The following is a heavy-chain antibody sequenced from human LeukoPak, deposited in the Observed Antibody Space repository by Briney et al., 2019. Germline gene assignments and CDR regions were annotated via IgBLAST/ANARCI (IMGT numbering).Heavy chain of an antibody. CDR1: GYTFTSYG. V-gene: IGHV1-18*01. CDR2: ITTYNGNT. J-gene: IGHJ4*02. D-gene: IGHD4-17*01. Sequence: ASVKVSCKASGYTFTSYGISWLRQAPGQGLEWMGWITTYNGNTKYAQKLQGRVTMTTDTSTSTVYMDLRGLRSDDTAVYYCARGYDYGDYVGDFDYWGQGTLVTVSS. CDR3: ARGYDYGDYVGDFDY.